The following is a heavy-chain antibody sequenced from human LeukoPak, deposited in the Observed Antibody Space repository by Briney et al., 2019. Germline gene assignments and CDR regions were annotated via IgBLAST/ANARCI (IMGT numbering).Heavy chain of an antibody. Sequence: GRSLRLSCAASGFTFSSFGMHWVRQAPGKGLEWVAIIWYDGSHKSYADSVKGRFTISRDNSKNTVYLQMNTLRAEDTAVYYCARGTGTTDYWGQGTLVTVSS. J-gene: IGHJ4*02. CDR1: GFTFSSFG. D-gene: IGHD1-7*01. CDR2: IWYDGSHK. V-gene: IGHV3-33*08. CDR3: ARGTGTTDY.